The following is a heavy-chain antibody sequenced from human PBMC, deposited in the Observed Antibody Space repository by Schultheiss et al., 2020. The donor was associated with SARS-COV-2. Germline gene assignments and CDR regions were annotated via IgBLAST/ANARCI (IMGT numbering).Heavy chain of an antibody. CDR1: GFTFSNAW. V-gene: IGHV3-30*03. Sequence: GESLKISCAASGFTFSNAWMSWVRQAPGKGLEWVAVISYDGSNKYYANSVKGRFTISRDNSKNTLYLQMGSLRAEDMAVYYCARVTTMGSSGLIRYWYFDLWGRGTLVTVSS. CDR3: ARVTTMGSSGLIRYWYFDL. CDR2: ISYDGSNK. D-gene: IGHD3-22*01. J-gene: IGHJ2*01.